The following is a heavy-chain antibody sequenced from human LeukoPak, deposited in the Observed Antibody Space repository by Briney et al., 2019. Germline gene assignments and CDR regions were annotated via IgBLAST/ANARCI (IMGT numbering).Heavy chain of an antibody. CDR3: AREGPGWQWHGNWFDP. D-gene: IGHD6-19*01. V-gene: IGHV1-18*01. J-gene: IGHJ5*02. Sequence: ASVKVSCKASGYTFTSYGISWVRQAPGQGLEWMGWISGYSGNTNYAHKLQGRVTMTTDTSTSTAYMELRSLRSDDTAVYYCAREGPGWQWHGNWFDPWGQGTLVTVSS. CDR1: GYTFTSYG. CDR2: ISGYSGNT.